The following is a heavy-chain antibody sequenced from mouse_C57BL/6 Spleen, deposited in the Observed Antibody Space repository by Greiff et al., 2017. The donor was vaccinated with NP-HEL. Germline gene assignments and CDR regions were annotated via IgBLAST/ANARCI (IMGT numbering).Heavy chain of an antibody. D-gene: IGHD1-1*01. CDR2: IYPGSGST. Sequence: VQLQQPGAELVKPGASVKMSCKASGYTFTSYWITWVKQRPGQGLEWIGDIYPGSGSTNYNEKFKSKATLTVDTSSSTAYMQLSSLTSEDSAVYYCAREAYGSSYGFAYWGQGTLVTVSA. V-gene: IGHV1-55*01. CDR1: GYTFTSYW. CDR3: AREAYGSSYGFAY. J-gene: IGHJ3*01.